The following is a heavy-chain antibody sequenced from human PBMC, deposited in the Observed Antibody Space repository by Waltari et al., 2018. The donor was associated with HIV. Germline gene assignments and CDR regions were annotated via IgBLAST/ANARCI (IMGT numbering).Heavy chain of an antibody. J-gene: IGHJ3*02. V-gene: IGHV3-7*01. D-gene: IGHD3-22*01. CDR2: IKQDGSEK. CDR3: ARADPDSADAFDI. CDR1: GFTFSSYW. Sequence: EVQLVESGGGLVQPGGSLRLSCAASGFTFSSYWLSWVRQAPGKGLEWVANIKQDGSEKYYVDSVKGRFTISRDNAKNSLYLQMNSLRAEDTAVYYCARADPDSADAFDIWGQGTMVTVSS.